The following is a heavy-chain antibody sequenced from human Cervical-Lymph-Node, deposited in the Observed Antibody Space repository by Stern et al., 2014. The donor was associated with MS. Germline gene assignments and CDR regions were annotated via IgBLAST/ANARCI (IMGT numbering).Heavy chain of an antibody. CDR3: AENMDV. V-gene: IGHV1-2*02. CDR2: ISPKNGDT. Sequence: VQLLESGAKVKKPGASVQVSCKASGFTFSNYYIHWLRHAPGQRHEWMGRISPKNGDTNYAPKFQGRVTMTRDTSIGLVSLEVTGLRFDDMAVYYCAENMDVWGQGTMVTVSS. CDR1: GFTFSNYY. J-gene: IGHJ6*02.